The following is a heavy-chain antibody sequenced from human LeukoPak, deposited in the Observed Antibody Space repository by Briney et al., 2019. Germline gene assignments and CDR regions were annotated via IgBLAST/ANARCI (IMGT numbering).Heavy chain of an antibody. D-gene: IGHD4-17*01. V-gene: IGHV4-34*01. CDR3: ASPGDYGDYTAPYYYYGMDV. CDR2: INHSGST. J-gene: IGHJ6*02. CDR1: GGSFSGYY. Sequence: PSGTLSLTCAVYGGSFSGYYWSWIRQPPGKGLEWIGEINHSGSTNYNPSLKSRVTISVDTSKDQFSLKLSSVTAADTAVYYCASPGDYGDYTAPYYYYGMDVWGQGTTVTVSS.